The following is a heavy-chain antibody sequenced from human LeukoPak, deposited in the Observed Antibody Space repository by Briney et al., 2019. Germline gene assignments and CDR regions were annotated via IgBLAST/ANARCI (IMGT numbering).Heavy chain of an antibody. CDR2: INTDGSST. CDR3: AILHAGSTSPFDY. Sequence: GGSLRLSCAASGFTFSSYWMHWVRQAPGKGLVWVSRINTDGSSTSYADSVKGRFTISRDNAKNTLYLQMNSLRAEDTAVYYCAILHAGSTSPFDYWGQGTLVTVSS. J-gene: IGHJ4*02. CDR1: GFTFSSYW. V-gene: IGHV3-74*01. D-gene: IGHD2-2*01.